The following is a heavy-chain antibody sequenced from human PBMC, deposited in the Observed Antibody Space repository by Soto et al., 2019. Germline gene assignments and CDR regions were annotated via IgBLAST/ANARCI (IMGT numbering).Heavy chain of an antibody. CDR3: ARRGRAAREFGYMDV. CDR2: MNPNSGNT. V-gene: IGHV1-8*01. Sequence: QVQLVQSGAEVKKPGASVKVSGKASGYTFTSYDINWVRQATGQGLEWMGWMNPNSGNTGYAQKFQGRVTMTRNTSISTAYMEPSSLRSEDTAVYYCARRGRAAREFGYMDVWGKGTTVTVSS. J-gene: IGHJ6*03. CDR1: GYTFTSYD. D-gene: IGHD6-6*01.